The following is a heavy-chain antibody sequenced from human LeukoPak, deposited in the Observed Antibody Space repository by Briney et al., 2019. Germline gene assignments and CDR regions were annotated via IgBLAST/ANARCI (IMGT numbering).Heavy chain of an antibody. CDR3: ARERLVDLATIFDY. CDR2: TYYRGSS. V-gene: IGHV4-59*01. J-gene: IGHJ4*02. Sequence: SETLSLTCGVSGVSISGYYWTWLRQPPGKGLEWIGYTYYRGSSSFNPSLRCRVTISVDMSKNQVSLKLTSVTAADTAVYYCARERLVDLATIFDYWGQGALVTVSS. D-gene: IGHD5-24*01. CDR1: GVSISGYY.